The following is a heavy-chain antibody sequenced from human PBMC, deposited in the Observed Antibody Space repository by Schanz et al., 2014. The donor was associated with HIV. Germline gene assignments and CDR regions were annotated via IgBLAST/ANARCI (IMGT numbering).Heavy chain of an antibody. J-gene: IGHJ5*01. Sequence: VQLVESGGGVVQPGRSLRLSCEASGFTFSSHAMHWVRQAPGKGLEWVSVITGSASSTYYADSVRGRFTISRDNSKNTMYLQMNSLIPDDTAVYYCARDKKSGNYDGGFDSWGQGTLVTVSS. CDR1: GFTFSSHA. D-gene: IGHD1-26*01. CDR3: ARDKKSGNYDGGFDS. CDR2: ITGSASST. V-gene: IGHV3-23*04.